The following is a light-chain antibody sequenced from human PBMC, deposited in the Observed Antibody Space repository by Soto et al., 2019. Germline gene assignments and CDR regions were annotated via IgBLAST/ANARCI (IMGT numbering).Light chain of an antibody. CDR3: QQYNNWPPIT. J-gene: IGKJ5*01. CDR2: GAS. V-gene: IGKV3-15*01. CDR1: QSVSSN. Sequence: EIVMTQSPATLSVSPGERATLSCRASQSVSSNLAWYQQKPGQDPRLLIYGASTRATGIPARFSGSGSGTAFTRTISSLTSEDFAVYYCQQYNNWPPITFGQGTRLESK.